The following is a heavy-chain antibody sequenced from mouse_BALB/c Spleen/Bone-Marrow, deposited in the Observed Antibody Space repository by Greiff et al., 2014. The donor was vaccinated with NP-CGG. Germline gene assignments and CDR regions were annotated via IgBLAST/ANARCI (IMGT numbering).Heavy chain of an antibody. CDR3: TRGRSWDFDY. CDR2: INPSNGGT. D-gene: IGHD4-1*01. CDR1: GYTFTSYY. Sequence: VQLQQSGAELVKPGASVKLSCKASGYTFTSYYMYWVKQRPGQGLEWIGEINPSNGGTNFNEKFKSRATLTVDKSSSTAYMQLSSRTSEDSAVYYCTRGRSWDFDYWGQGTTLTVSS. V-gene: IGHV1S81*02. J-gene: IGHJ2*01.